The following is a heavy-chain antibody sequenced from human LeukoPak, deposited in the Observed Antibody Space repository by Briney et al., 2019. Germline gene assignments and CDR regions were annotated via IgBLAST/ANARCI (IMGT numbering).Heavy chain of an antibody. CDR1: GFSFGDHW. D-gene: IGHD3-10*01. CDR3: TMIQGWGSGSYYVDY. Sequence: GGSLRLSCAASGFSFGDHWMSWVRQAPGKGPEWVGRIKSNAAGATTDYAAPVKGRFTISRDNSRHTLYLQMNSLKTEDTAVYYCTMIQGWGSGSYYVDYWGQGTLVTVSS. V-gene: IGHV3-15*01. J-gene: IGHJ4*02. CDR2: IKSNAAGATT.